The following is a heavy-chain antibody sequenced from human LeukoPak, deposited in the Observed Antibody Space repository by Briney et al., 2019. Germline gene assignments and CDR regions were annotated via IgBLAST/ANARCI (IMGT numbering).Heavy chain of an antibody. CDR1: GFTFSSYW. D-gene: IGHD2-21*02. CDR2: INQDGTEK. Sequence: GGSLRLSCAASGFTFSSYWMSWVRQAPGEGLEWVAKINQDGTEKAYVDSVRGRFTISRDNAKNSLFLQMNSLRAEDTAVYYCARQERHIVVMTANPLDYWGQGTLVTVSS. V-gene: IGHV3-7*03. J-gene: IGHJ4*02. CDR3: ARQERHIVVMTANPLDY.